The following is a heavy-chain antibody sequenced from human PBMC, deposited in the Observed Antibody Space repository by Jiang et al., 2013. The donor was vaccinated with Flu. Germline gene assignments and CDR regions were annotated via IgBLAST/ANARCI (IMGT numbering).Heavy chain of an antibody. J-gene: IGHJ4*02. CDR3: ARIRHDFWSGYSNFPFDY. Sequence: PTQTLTLTCTFSGFSLSTSGMCVSWIRQPPGKALEWLARIDWDDDKYYSTSLKTRLTISKDTSKNQVVLTMTNMDPVDTATYYCARIRHDFWSGYSNFPFDYWGQGTLVTVSS. D-gene: IGHD3-3*01. CDR2: IDWDDDK. CDR1: GFSLSTSGMC. V-gene: IGHV2-70*11.